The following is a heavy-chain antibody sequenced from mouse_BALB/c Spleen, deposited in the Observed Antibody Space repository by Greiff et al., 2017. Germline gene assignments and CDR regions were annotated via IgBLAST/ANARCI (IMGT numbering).Heavy chain of an antibody. Sequence: EVNVVESGGGLVKPGGSLKLSCAASGFTFSSYTMSWVRQTPEKRLEWVATISSGGSYTYYPDSVKGRFTISRDNAKNTLYLQMSSLKSEDTAMYYCTRGGGLRRYYAMDYWGQGTSVTVSS. D-gene: IGHD2-4*01. V-gene: IGHV5-6-4*01. J-gene: IGHJ4*01. CDR2: ISSGGSYT. CDR1: GFTFSSYT. CDR3: TRGGGLRRYYAMDY.